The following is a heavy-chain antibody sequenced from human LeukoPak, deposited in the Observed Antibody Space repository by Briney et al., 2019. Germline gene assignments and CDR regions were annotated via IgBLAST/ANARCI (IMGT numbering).Heavy chain of an antibody. CDR1: GFTFSSYR. CDR2: ISSSSSTI. D-gene: IGHD3-22*01. CDR3: ARSVITFDY. J-gene: IGHJ4*02. Sequence: GGSLRLSCAASGFTFSSYRMNWVRQAPGKGLEWVSYISSSSSTIYYADSVKGRFTISRDNAKNSLYPQMNSLRAEDTAVYYCARSVITFDYWGQGTLVTVSS. V-gene: IGHV3-48*01.